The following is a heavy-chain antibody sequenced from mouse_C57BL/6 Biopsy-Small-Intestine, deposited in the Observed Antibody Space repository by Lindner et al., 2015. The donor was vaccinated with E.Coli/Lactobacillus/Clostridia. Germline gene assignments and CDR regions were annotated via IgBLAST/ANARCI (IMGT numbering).Heavy chain of an antibody. J-gene: IGHJ3*01. CDR2: FNPGGTGT. Sequence: SVKVSCKASGYIFTNYYIHWVRQAPGQGLEWMGIFNPGGTGTRYAQKFQGRLTMTRDTSTSTVYMELSSLRSVDTAVYYCARSHQKGLEYWSQGALVTVS. CDR3: ARSHQKGLEY. CDR1: GYIFTNYY. V-gene: IGHV1S61*01. D-gene: IGHD3-3*01.